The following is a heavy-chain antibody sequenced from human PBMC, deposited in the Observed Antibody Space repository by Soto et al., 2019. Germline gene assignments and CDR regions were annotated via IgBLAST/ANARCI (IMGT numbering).Heavy chain of an antibody. V-gene: IGHV1-18*01. J-gene: IGHJ5*02. CDR1: GYTFTSYG. D-gene: IGHD3-10*01. CDR2: ISAYNGNT. CDR3: ARERSGYGSGSYYGWFDP. Sequence: QVQLVQSGAEVKKPGASVKVSCKASGYTFTSYGISWVRQAPGQGLEWMGWISAYNGNTNYAQKLQGRVTMTTDTSTSTAYMELGSLRSDDTAVYYCARERSGYGSGSYYGWFDPWGQGTLVTVSS.